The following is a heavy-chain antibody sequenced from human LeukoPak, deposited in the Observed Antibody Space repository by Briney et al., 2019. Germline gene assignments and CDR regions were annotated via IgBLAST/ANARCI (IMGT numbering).Heavy chain of an antibody. Sequence: GGSLRLSCAASGLTFSGSAMSWVRQAPGKGLEWVSLISGSGNSTYYADSVKGRVTITRDKSKNTMYLQMNSLRAEDTAVYYCAKVLVLVSANRYYFDYWGQGTLVTVSS. J-gene: IGHJ4*02. CDR2: ISGSGNST. V-gene: IGHV3-23*01. D-gene: IGHD2-15*01. CDR1: GLTFSGSA. CDR3: AKVLVLVSANRYYFDY.